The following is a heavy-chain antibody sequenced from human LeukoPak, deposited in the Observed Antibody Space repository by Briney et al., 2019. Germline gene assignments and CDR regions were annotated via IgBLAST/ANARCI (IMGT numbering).Heavy chain of an antibody. CDR2: MNPNSGNT. CDR3: ARSVGAKPFDY. J-gene: IGHJ4*02. CDR1: GYTFTSYD. D-gene: IGHD3-10*01. V-gene: IGHV1-8*01. Sequence: ASVKVSCKASGYTFTSYDINWVRQATEQGLGWMGWMNPNSGNTGYAQKFQGRVTMTRNTSISTAYMELSSLRSEDTAVYYCARSVGAKPFDYWGQGTLVTVSS.